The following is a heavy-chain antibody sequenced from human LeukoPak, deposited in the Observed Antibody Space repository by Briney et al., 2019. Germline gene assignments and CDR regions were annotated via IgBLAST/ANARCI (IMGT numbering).Heavy chain of an antibody. J-gene: IGHJ4*02. D-gene: IGHD5-12*01. Sequence: ASVKVSCKASGGTFSSYAISRVRQAPGQGLEWMGGIIPIFGTANYAQKFQGRVTITADESTSTAYMELSSLRSEDTAVYYCARVTTRLGPFDYWGQGTLVTVSS. V-gene: IGHV1-69*13. CDR3: ARVTTRLGPFDY. CDR1: GGTFSSYA. CDR2: IIPIFGTA.